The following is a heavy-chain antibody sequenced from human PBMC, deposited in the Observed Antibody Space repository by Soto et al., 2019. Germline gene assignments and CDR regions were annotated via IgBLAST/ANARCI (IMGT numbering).Heavy chain of an antibody. Sequence: QVQLVQSGAEVKKPGSSVKVSCKASGGTFSSYAISWVRQAPGQGLEWMGGIIPIFGTANYAQKFQGRVTMTADESTSTAYMELSSLRSEDTAVYSCAGARRGGDYWSCIDYWGQGTLVTVSS. CDR2: IIPIFGTA. V-gene: IGHV1-69*12. D-gene: IGHD4-17*01. CDR1: GGTFSSYA. CDR3: AGARRGGDYWSCIDY. J-gene: IGHJ4*02.